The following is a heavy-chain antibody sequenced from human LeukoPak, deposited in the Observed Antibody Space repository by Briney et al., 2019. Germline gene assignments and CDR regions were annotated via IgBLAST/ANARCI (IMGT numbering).Heavy chain of an antibody. CDR2: ISSSSSTI. V-gene: IGHV3-48*02. CDR3: ARDYAGYYPGVFDY. CDR1: GFTFSSYS. D-gene: IGHD3-9*01. J-gene: IGHJ4*02. Sequence: GSLRLSCAASGFTFSSYSMNWVRQAPGKGQEWVSYISSSSSTIYYADSVKGRFTISRDNAKNSLYLQMNSLRDEDTAVYYCARDYAGYYPGVFDYWGQGTLVTVSS.